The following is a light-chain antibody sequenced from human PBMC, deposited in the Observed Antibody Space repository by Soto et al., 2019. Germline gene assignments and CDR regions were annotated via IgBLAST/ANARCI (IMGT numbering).Light chain of an antibody. CDR3: QQYGGSPGT. CDR2: GAS. Sequence: EIVLTQSPGTLSLSPGERATLSCRASQSLSSSYLAWYQQKPGQAPRLLIFGASSRATGIPDRFGGSGSGTDFTLTINRLEPEDFAVYYCQQYGGSPGTFGQGTKVEI. J-gene: IGKJ1*01. CDR1: QSLSSSY. V-gene: IGKV3-20*01.